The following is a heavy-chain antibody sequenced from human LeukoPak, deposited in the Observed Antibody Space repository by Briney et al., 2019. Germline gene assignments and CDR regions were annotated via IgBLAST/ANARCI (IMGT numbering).Heavy chain of an antibody. CDR2: IYTSGST. CDR3: ARTYYDFWSGYPPTDY. CDR1: GGSISSGSYY. J-gene: IGHJ4*02. Sequence: SETLSLTCTVSGGSISSGSYYWSWIRQPAGKGLEWIGSIYTSGSTNYNPSLKSRVTISVDTSKNQFSLKLSSVTAADTAVYYCARTYYDFWSGYPPTDYWGQGTLVTVSS. V-gene: IGHV4-61*02. D-gene: IGHD3-3*01.